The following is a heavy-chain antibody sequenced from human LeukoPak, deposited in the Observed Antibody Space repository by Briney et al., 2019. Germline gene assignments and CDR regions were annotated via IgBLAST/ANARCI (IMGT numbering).Heavy chain of an antibody. Sequence: GGSLRLSCAASGFTFTTYGMHWVRQAPGKGLEWVAFIQNDEIDKFYADSVKGRFTISRDNSRNTLYLQMNSLRAEDTAVYYCARAPRPTNDYGDYYFDYWGQGTLVTVSS. V-gene: IGHV3-30*02. CDR2: IQNDEIDK. D-gene: IGHD4-17*01. CDR3: ARAPRPTNDYGDYYFDY. CDR1: GFTFTTYG. J-gene: IGHJ4*02.